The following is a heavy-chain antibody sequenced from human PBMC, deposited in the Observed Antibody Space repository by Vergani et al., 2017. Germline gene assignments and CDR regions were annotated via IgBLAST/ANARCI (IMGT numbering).Heavy chain of an antibody. D-gene: IGHD1-26*01. CDR3: ATYSGSYDY. Sequence: QVQLLESGGGVVQPGRSLRLSCAASGFTFSSYGMHWVRQAPGKGLEWVAVISYDGSNKYYADSVKGRFTISRDNSKNTLYLQMNSLRAEDTAVYYCATYSGSYDYWGQGTLVTVSS. V-gene: IGHV3-30*03. J-gene: IGHJ4*02. CDR1: GFTFSSYG. CDR2: ISYDGSNK.